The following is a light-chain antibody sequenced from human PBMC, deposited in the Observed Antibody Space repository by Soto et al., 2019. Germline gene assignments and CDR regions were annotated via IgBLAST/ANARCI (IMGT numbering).Light chain of an antibody. V-gene: IGLV2-14*01. CDR2: EVS. Sequence: QSVLTQPASVSGSPGQSITISCTGTSSDVGSYDYVSWYQQHPGKAPKLIIQEVSYRPSGVSNRFSSSKSGNTASLIISGLQAEDEADYYCNSYTTSTTYVFGTGTKVTVL. CDR1: SSDVGSYDY. J-gene: IGLJ1*01. CDR3: NSYTTSTTYV.